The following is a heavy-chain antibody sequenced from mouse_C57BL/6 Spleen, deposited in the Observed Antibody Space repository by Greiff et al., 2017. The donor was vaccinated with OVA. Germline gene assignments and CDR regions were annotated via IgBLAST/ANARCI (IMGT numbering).Heavy chain of an antibody. CDR2: IYPGSGNT. V-gene: IGHV1-66*01. Sequence: QVQLQQSGPELVKPGASVKISCKASGYSFTSYYIHWVKQRPGQGLEWIGWIYPGSGNTKYNEKFKGKATLTADTSYSTAYMQLSSLTSEDSAVYYCARPNLPTTVQLGWYFDVWGTGTTVTVSS. CDR3: ARPNLPTTVQLGWYFDV. D-gene: IGHD3-1*01. J-gene: IGHJ1*03. CDR1: GYSFTSYY.